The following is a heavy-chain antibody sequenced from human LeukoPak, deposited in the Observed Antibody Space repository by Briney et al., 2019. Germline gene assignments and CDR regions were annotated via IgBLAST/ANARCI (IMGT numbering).Heavy chain of an antibody. D-gene: IGHD1-26*01. CDR1: GFTFIDHY. V-gene: IGHV3-7*01. CDR3: ARDLRQVGASDY. Sequence: GSLRLSCEASGFTFIDHYMDWVRQAPGKGLEWVANIKQDGSEKYYVDSVKGRFTISRDNAKNTLYLQMNSLRAEDTAVYYCARDLRQVGASDYWGQGTLVTVSS. CDR2: IKQDGSEK. J-gene: IGHJ4*02.